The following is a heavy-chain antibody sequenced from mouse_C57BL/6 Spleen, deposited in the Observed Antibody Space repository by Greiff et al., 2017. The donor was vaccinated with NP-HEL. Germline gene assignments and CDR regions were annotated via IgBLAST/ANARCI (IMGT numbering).Heavy chain of an antibody. D-gene: IGHD4-1*01. CDR1: GFTFSSYA. CDR2: ISSGGDYI. V-gene: IGHV5-9-1*02. Sequence: EVQGVESGEGLVKPGGSLKLSCAASGFTFSSYAMSWVRQTPEKRLEWVAYISSGGDYIYYADTVKGRFTISRDNARNTLYLQMSSLKSEDTAMYYCTRDNWEKGFAYWGQGTLVTVSA. CDR3: TRDNWEKGFAY. J-gene: IGHJ3*01.